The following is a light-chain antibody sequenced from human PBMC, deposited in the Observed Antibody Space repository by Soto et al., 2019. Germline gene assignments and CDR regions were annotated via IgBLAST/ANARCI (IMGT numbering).Light chain of an antibody. CDR2: GSS. CDR3: QHYNNWPQT. Sequence: DIQMTESPSSVSASVGDSVTITCRASQGVSDWVAWYQQKPGEAPKLLIYGSSSLLSGVPSRFSGTRSGTDFTLTISSLQSEDFAVYYCQHYNNWPQTFGQGTKVDIK. V-gene: IGKV1-12*01. CDR1: QGVSDW. J-gene: IGKJ1*01.